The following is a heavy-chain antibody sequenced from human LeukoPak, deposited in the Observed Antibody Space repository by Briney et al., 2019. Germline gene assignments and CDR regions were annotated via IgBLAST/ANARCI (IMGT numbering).Heavy chain of an antibody. CDR3: ARQGRKSASRYYFDY. V-gene: IGHV4-39*01. CDR1: GGSISSSSYY. D-gene: IGHD3-3*01. Sequence: PSETLSLTCGVSGGSISSSSYYWDWIRQPPGKGLEWVGTIYYSGSTYYNPSLKSRVTISVDTSKNQFSLQLSSVTAGDTAVYYCARQGRKSASRYYFDYWGQGTLVNVSS. J-gene: IGHJ4*02. CDR2: IYYSGST.